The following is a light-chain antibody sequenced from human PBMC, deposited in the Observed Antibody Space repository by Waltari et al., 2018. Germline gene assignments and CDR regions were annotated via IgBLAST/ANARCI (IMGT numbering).Light chain of an antibody. CDR1: STNAGPYKY. J-gene: IGLJ2*01. CDR2: DAN. Sequence: QSALTQPRSVSGSPGQSVTVSCPRPSTNAGPYKYISWYQHHPGRAPKLLIFDANKRPSGVPDRFSGSKSDNTASLTISGLRPEDEAYYYCCSSVVSYTVVFGGGTKVTVL. V-gene: IGLV2-11*01. CDR3: CSSVVSYTVV.